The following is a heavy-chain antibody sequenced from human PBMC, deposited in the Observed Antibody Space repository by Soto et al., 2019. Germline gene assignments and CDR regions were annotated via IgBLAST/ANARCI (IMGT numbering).Heavy chain of an antibody. CDR2: ISSSGSTI. V-gene: IGHV3-11*01. CDR1: GFTFSDYY. CDR3: AREGYCSSTSCYGYYYYYMDV. Sequence: GGSLRLSCAASGFTFSDYYMSWIRQAPGKGLEWVSYISSSGSTIYYADSVKGRFTISRDNAKNSLYLQMNSLRAEDTAVYYCAREGYCSSTSCYGYYYYYMDVWGKGTTVTVSS. D-gene: IGHD2-2*01. J-gene: IGHJ6*03.